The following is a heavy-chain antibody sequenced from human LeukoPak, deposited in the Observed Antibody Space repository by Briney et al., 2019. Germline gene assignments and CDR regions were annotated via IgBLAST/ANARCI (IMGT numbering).Heavy chain of an antibody. Sequence: ASVKVSCKASSYTFIHYGITWVRQAPGQGLEWMGWISPHSAKTNYAQKFQGRVTMTTDTSTSTVSMELRSLRSDDTAVYYCAREASTYYYDSSGHYPDAFDIWGQGTMVTVSS. CDR2: ISPHSAKT. J-gene: IGHJ3*02. V-gene: IGHV1-18*01. CDR3: AREASTYYYDSSGHYPDAFDI. D-gene: IGHD3-22*01. CDR1: SYTFIHYG.